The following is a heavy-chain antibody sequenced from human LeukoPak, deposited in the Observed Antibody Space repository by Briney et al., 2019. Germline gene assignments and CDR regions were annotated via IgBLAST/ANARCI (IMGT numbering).Heavy chain of an antibody. CDR2: IYTSGST. J-gene: IGHJ5*02. D-gene: IGHD2-15*01. CDR3: ARDHVVVVAATKHNWFDP. V-gene: IGHV4-4*07. Sequence: PSETLSLTCTVSGGSISSYYWSWIRQPAGKGLEWIGRIYTSGSTNYNPSLKSRVTMSVDTSKNQFSLKLSSVTAADTAVYYCARDHVVVVAATKHNWFDPWGQGTLVTVSS. CDR1: GGSISSYY.